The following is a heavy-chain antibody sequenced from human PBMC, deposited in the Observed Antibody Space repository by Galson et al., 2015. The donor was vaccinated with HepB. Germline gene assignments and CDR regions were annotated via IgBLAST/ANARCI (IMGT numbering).Heavy chain of an antibody. CDR3: ARGVNFGGGATDWFDP. CDR1: GFTLSTYG. V-gene: IGHV3-30*03. CDR2: ISNDGRNK. D-gene: IGHD1-26*01. J-gene: IGHJ5*02. Sequence: SLRLSCAASGFTLSTYGMHWVRQAPGKGLEWVAVISNDGRNKNYADSVKGRFTISRDNSKSTLHLQMNSLRAEDTAVYYCARGVNFGGGATDWFDPWGQGTLVTVSS.